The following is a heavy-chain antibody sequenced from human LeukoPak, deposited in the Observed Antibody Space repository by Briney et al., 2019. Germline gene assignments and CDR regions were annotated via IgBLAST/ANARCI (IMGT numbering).Heavy chain of an antibody. CDR3: ARCQYNSSPDF. CDR1: GFTFIDYS. Sequence: PGWSLRLSCAASGFTFIDYSMSWIRLAPGKGLEWVSYVSPTSDYTSYADSVKGRFTIFRDNAKNSLFLQMNSLRVEDTAVYYCARCQYNSSPDFWGQGTLVTVSS. V-gene: IGHV3-11*03. J-gene: IGHJ4*02. CDR2: VSPTSDYT. D-gene: IGHD6-13*01.